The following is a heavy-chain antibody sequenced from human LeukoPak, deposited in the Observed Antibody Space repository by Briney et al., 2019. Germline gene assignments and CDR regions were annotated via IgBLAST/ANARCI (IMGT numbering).Heavy chain of an antibody. CDR2: IRSKANRYAT. J-gene: IGHJ6*02. V-gene: IGHV3-73*01. D-gene: IGHD6-13*01. CDR1: GFTFSGSA. Sequence: GGSLRLSCAASGFTFSGSAMHWVRQASGKGLEWVGRIRSKANRYATAYAASVKGRFTISRDDSKNTAYLQMNSLKTEDTAVYYCTSRAGGAAAGYYYYYGMDVWGQGTTVTVSS. CDR3: TSRAGGAAAGYYYYYGMDV.